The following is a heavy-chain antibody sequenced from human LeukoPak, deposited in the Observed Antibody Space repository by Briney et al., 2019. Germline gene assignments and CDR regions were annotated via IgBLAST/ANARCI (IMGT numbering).Heavy chain of an antibody. CDR3: ARGAVGYFEY. D-gene: IGHD6-19*01. CDR2: ISGNGATT. Sequence: GGSLRLSCAGSGFTFSSYAMSWVRQAPGKGLEWVSGISGNGATTHYADSVKGRFTISRDNSKNTLYLQMNSLRAEDTAMYYCARGAVGYFEYWGQGTLVTVSS. J-gene: IGHJ4*02. V-gene: IGHV3-23*01. CDR1: GFTFSSYA.